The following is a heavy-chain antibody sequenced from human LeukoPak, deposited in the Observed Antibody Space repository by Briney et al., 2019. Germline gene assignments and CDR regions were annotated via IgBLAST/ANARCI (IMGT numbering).Heavy chain of an antibody. V-gene: IGHV3-33*01. CDR3: ARQAAAGTEGYYYYGMDV. Sequence: GGSLRLSCAASGFTFSSYGMHWVRQAPGEGLEWVAVIWYDGSNKYYADSVKGRFTISRDNSKNTLYLQMNSLRAEDTAVYYCARQAAAGTEGYYYYGMDVWGKGTTVTVSS. D-gene: IGHD6-13*01. J-gene: IGHJ6*04. CDR1: GFTFSSYG. CDR2: IWYDGSNK.